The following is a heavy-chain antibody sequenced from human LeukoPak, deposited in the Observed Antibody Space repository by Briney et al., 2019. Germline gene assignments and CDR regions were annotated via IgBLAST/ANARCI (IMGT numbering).Heavy chain of an antibody. CDR3: ARDSYSSYYFDY. V-gene: IGHV1-18*01. J-gene: IGHJ4*02. Sequence: ASVKVSCKASGYTFTSYGVSWVRQAPGQGLKWMGWISTYNGNTDYAQKLQDRVTMTTDTSTSTAYMELRSLRSDDTAVYYCARDSYSSYYFDYWGQGTLVTVSS. D-gene: IGHD2-21*01. CDR2: ISTYNGNT. CDR1: GYTFTSYG.